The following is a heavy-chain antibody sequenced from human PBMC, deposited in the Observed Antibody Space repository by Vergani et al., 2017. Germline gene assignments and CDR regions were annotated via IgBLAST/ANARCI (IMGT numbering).Heavy chain of an antibody. CDR1: GGSFSGYY. CDR2: INHSGST. V-gene: IGHV4-34*01. D-gene: IGHD3-10*01. J-gene: IGHJ6*02. CDR3: AFQYYYGSGVKRVSYYYGMDV. Sequence: QVQLQQWGAGLLKPSETLSLTCAVYGGSFSGYYWSWIRQPPGKGLEWIGEINHSGSTNYNPSLKSRVTISVDTSKNQFSLKLSSVTAADTAVYYCAFQYYYGSGVKRVSYYYGMDVWGQGTTVTVSS.